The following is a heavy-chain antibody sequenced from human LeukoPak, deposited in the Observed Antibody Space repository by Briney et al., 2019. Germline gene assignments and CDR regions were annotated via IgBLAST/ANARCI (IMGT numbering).Heavy chain of an antibody. CDR2: IKQDGSEE. CDR3: ARDPQRGAPDYFDS. J-gene: IGHJ4*02. CDR1: RFTFSNYW. D-gene: IGHD6-25*01. Sequence: GGSLRLSCAASRFTFSNYWMSWDRQAPGKGLEWVANIKQDGSEEYYVDSVKGRFTISRDIAKNMLYLEMNSLRTEDTAVYYCARDPQRGAPDYFDSWGQGTLVTVSS. V-gene: IGHV3-7*01.